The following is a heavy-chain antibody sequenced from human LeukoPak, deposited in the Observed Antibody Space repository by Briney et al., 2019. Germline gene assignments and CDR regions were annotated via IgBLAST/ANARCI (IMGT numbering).Heavy chain of an antibody. CDR2: ISTDGSST. V-gene: IGHV3-74*01. CDR1: GFTFSSYW. CDR3: VREYSSSSGRAFDI. J-gene: IGHJ3*02. Sequence: PGGSLRLSCAASGFTFSSYWMHWVRQAPGKGLVWVSRISTDGSSTNSADSVKGRLTISRDNAKITLYLQMNSLRAEDTAVYYCVREYSSSSGRAFDIWGQGTTVTVSP. D-gene: IGHD6-6*01.